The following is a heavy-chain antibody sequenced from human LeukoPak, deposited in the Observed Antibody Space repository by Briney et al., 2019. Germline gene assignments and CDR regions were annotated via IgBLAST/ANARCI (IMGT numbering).Heavy chain of an antibody. CDR3: AKDTGSGYYYYYGMDV. V-gene: IGHV3-23*01. D-gene: IGHD2-15*01. Sequence: PGGSLRLSCAASGFTFSSYAMSWVRQAPGKGLEWVSAISGSGGSTYYADSVKGRFTISRDNSKNTLYLQMNSLRAEDTAVYYCAKDTGSGYYYYYGMDVWGQGTTVTVSS. CDR1: GFTFSSYA. CDR2: ISGSGGST. J-gene: IGHJ6*02.